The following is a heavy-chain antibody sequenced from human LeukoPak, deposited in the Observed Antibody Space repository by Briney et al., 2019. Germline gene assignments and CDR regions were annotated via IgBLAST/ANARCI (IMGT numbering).Heavy chain of an antibody. V-gene: IGHV3-23*01. CDR3: AKDAPYYYDRSGPTVFDY. CDR1: GFTFSSYA. CDR2: ISGSGGST. J-gene: IGHJ4*02. Sequence: PGGSLRLSCAASGFTFSSYAMSWVRQAPGKGLEWVSAISGSGGSTYYADSVKGRFTISRDNSKNTLYLQMNSLRAEDTAVYYCAKDAPYYYDRSGPTVFDYWGQGTLVTVSS. D-gene: IGHD3-22*01.